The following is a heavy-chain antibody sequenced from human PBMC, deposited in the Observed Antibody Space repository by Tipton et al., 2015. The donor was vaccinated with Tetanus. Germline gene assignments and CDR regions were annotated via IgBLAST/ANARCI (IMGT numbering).Heavy chain of an antibody. D-gene: IGHD1-1*01. CDR1: GGSVSSGAYC. V-gene: IGHV4-31*03. Sequence: TLSLTCTVSGGSVSSGAYCWSWIRQHPGKGLESIGCISSRGSTYYNPSLTSRVSISVDTSKNQFSLKLTSVTAADTAIYYCARGGDNLTFQRPTGRWFDPWGHGTLVNVSS. J-gene: IGHJ5*02. CDR2: ISSRGST. CDR3: ARGGDNLTFQRPTGRWFDP.